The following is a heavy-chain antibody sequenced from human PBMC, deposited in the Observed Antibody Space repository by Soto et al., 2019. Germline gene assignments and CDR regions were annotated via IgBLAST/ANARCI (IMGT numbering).Heavy chain of an antibody. CDR3: ARGAKVVAPLPDY. V-gene: IGHV4-59*01. CDR1: GGSISSYY. CDR2: IYYSGST. Sequence: QVQLQESGPGLVKPSETLSLTCTVSGGSISSYYWSWIRQPPGKGLEWIGYIYYSGSTNYNPSLKSRVTLSVDTSKNQFSLKLSSVTAADTAVYYCARGAKVVAPLPDYWGQGTLVTFSS. D-gene: IGHD2-15*01. J-gene: IGHJ4*02.